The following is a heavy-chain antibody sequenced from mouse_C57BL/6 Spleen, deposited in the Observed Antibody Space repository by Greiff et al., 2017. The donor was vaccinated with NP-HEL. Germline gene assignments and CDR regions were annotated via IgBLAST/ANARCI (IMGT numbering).Heavy chain of an antibody. CDR3: ARRGANYDYDGGWFAY. V-gene: IGHV1-19*01. Sequence: VQLQQSGPVLVKPGASVKMSCKASGYTFTDYYMNWVKQSHGKSLEWIGVINPYNGGTSYNQKFKGKATLPVDKSSSTAYMDLNSLTSEDSEVYYCARRGANYDYDGGWFAYWGQGTLVTVSA. J-gene: IGHJ3*01. CDR1: GYTFTDYY. CDR2: INPYNGGT. D-gene: IGHD2-4*01.